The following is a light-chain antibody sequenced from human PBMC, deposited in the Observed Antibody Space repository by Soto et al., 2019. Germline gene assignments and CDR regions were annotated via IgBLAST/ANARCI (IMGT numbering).Light chain of an antibody. CDR2: DAS. CDR1: QSVSSY. J-gene: IGKJ1*01. V-gene: IGKV3-11*01. CDR3: QQRRNWPT. Sequence: EIVLTQSPATLSLSPVERATLSCRASQSVSSYLAWYQQKPGQAPRLLIYDASNRATGIPARFSGSGSGTDFTLTISSLEPEDFAVYYCQQRRNWPTFGQGTKVDIK.